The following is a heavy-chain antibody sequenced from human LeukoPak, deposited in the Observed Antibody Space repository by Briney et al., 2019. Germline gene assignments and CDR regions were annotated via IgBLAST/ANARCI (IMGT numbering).Heavy chain of an antibody. J-gene: IGHJ4*02. CDR2: IIPIFGTA. CDR3: ARELLGYFDY. Sequence: ASVKVSCKASGYTFTDYYMNWLRQAPGQGLEWMGGIIPIFGTANYAQKFQGRVTITADESTSTAYMELSSLRSEDTAVYYCARELLGYFDYWGQGTLVTVSS. CDR1: GYTFTDYY. V-gene: IGHV1-69*13. D-gene: IGHD7-27*01.